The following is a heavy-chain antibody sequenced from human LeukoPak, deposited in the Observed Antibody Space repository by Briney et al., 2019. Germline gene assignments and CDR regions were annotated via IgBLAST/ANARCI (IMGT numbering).Heavy chain of an antibody. CDR2: ISYDGSNK. CDR3: ARDPGYSSGWYLGY. V-gene: IGHV3-30-3*01. CDR1: GFTFSSYA. J-gene: IGHJ4*02. Sequence: GGSLRLSCAASGFTFSSYAMHWVRQAPGKGLEWVAVISYDGSNKYYADSVKGRFTISRDNSKNTLYLQMYSLRAEDTAVYYCARDPGYSSGWYLGYWSQGTLVTVSS. D-gene: IGHD6-19*01.